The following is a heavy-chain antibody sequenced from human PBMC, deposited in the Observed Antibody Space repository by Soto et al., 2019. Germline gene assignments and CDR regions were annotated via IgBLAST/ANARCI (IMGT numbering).Heavy chain of an antibody. CDR2: IYYSGST. D-gene: IGHD4-17*01. V-gene: IGHV4-59*01. J-gene: IGHJ5*02. CDR3: ATMPTVTPGYNWSDP. CDR1: GGSISSYY. Sequence: QVQLQESGPGLVKPSETLSLTCTVSGGSISSYYWSWIRQPPGKGLEWIGYIYYSGSTNYNPSLKSRVTISVDTSKNQFSLKLSSVTAADTAVYYCATMPTVTPGYNWSDPWGQGPLVTVSS.